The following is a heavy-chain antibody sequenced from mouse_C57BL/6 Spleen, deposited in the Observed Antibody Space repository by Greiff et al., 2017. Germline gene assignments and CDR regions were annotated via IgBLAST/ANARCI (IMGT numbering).Heavy chain of an antibody. Sequence: VQLQQPGAELVKPGASVKLSCKASGYTFTSYWMQWVKQRPGQGLEWIGEIDPSDSYTNSNQKFKGKATLTVDTSSSTAYMQLSILTSEDSAVSYCARGGWERAMDYWGPGTSVTVSS. D-gene: IGHD3-3*01. J-gene: IGHJ4*01. CDR3: ARGGWERAMDY. CDR2: IDPSDSYT. V-gene: IGHV1-50*01. CDR1: GYTFTSYW.